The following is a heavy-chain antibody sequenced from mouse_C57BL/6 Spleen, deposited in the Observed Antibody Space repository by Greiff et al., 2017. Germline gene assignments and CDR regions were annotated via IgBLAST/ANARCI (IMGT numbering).Heavy chain of an antibody. V-gene: IGHV5-4*01. CDR1: GFTFSSYA. CDR3: ARTLHYYYGSSYYFDY. CDR2: ISDGGSYT. J-gene: IGHJ2*01. Sequence: EVQLQESGGGLVKPGGSLKLSCAASGFTFSSYAMSWVRQTPEKRLEWVATISDGGSYTYYPDNVKGRFTISRDNAKNNLYLQMSHLKSEDTAMYYCARTLHYYYGSSYYFDYWGQGTTLTVSS. D-gene: IGHD1-1*01.